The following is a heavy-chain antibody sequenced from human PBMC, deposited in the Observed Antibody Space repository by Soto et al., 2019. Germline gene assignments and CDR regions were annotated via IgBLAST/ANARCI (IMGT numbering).Heavy chain of an antibody. CDR1: GFTFSSYA. CDR2: ISGSGGST. CDR3: AKGLYSSSWYPDGMDV. D-gene: IGHD6-13*01. Sequence: EVQLLESGGGLVQPGGSLRLSCAASGFTFSSYAMSWVRQAPGKGLEWVSAISGSGGSTYYADSVKGRFTISRDNSKNTLNLQMNSLRAEDTAVYYCAKGLYSSSWYPDGMDVWGQGTTVTVS. J-gene: IGHJ6*02. V-gene: IGHV3-23*01.